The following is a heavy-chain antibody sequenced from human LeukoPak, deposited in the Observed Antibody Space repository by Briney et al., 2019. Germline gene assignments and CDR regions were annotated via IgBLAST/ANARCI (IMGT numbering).Heavy chain of an antibody. CDR3: ARASPSDYGDSAFDY. CDR1: GYTFTGYY. Sequence: ASVKVSCKASGYTFTGYYMHWVRQAPGQGLEWMGWINPNSGGTNYAQKFQGWVTMTRDTSISTAYMELSRLRSDDTAVYYCARASPSDYGDSAFDYWGQGTLVTVSS. J-gene: IGHJ4*02. D-gene: IGHD4-17*01. V-gene: IGHV1-2*04. CDR2: INPNSGGT.